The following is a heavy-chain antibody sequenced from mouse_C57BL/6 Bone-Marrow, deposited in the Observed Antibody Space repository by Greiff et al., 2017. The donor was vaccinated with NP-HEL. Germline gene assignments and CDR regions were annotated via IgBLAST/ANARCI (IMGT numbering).Heavy chain of an antibody. CDR2: IDPENGDT. J-gene: IGHJ3*01. CDR3: TLWDWFAY. Sequence: EVKLQQSGAELVRPGASVKLSCTASGFNIKDDYMHWVKQRPEQGLEWIGWIDPENGDTEYASKFQGKATITADTSSNTAYLQLSSLTSEDTAVYYCTLWDWFAYWGQGTLVTVSA. V-gene: IGHV14-4*01. CDR1: GFNIKDDY. D-gene: IGHD1-1*02.